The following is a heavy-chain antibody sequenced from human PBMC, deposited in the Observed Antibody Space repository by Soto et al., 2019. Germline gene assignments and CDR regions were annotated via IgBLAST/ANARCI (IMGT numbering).Heavy chain of an antibody. V-gene: IGHV4-59*01. Sequence: PSETLSLTCTVSGGSISSYYWSWIRQPPGKGLEWIGYIYYSGSTNYNPSLKSRVTISVDTSKNQFSLKLSSVTAADTAVYYCAGSRYSSGWYYFDYWGQGTLVTVSS. CDR2: IYYSGST. D-gene: IGHD6-19*01. J-gene: IGHJ4*02. CDR1: GGSISSYY. CDR3: AGSRYSSGWYYFDY.